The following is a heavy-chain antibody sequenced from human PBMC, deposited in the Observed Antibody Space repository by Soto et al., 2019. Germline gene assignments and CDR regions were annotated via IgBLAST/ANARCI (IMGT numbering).Heavy chain of an antibody. Sequence: QVQLVESGGGVVQHGRSLRLSCAASGFTFSSYGMHWVRKAPGKGLEWVAVISYDGSNKYYADSVKGRFTISRDNSKNTLYLQMNSLRAEDTAVYYCAKGATGQLVLNWFDPWGQGTLVTVSS. D-gene: IGHD6-13*01. CDR1: GFTFSSYG. CDR3: AKGATGQLVLNWFDP. V-gene: IGHV3-30*18. CDR2: ISYDGSNK. J-gene: IGHJ5*02.